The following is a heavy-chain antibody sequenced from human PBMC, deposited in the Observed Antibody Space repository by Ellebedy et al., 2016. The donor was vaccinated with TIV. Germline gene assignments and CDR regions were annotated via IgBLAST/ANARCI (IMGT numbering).Heavy chain of an antibody. CDR2: ISSSSDVI. CDR1: GFPFSSHS. Sequence: GESLKISXAASGFPFSSHSVNWVRQAPGKGLEWVAYISSSSDVIYYADSVKGRFTVSRDNAKNSLYLQMNSLRDEDTALYYCARGGAGFDSMNRELSFDSWGQGTLVIVSS. D-gene: IGHD1-26*01. J-gene: IGHJ4*02. V-gene: IGHV3-48*02. CDR3: ARGGAGFDSMNRELSFDS.